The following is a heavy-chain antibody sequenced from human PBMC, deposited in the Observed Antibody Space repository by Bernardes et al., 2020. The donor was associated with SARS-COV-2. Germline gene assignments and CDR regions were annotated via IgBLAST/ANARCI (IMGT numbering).Heavy chain of an antibody. CDR1: GGSISSYY. Sequence: TLSLPSTVSGGSISSYYWSWIRQPPGKGLEWIGYIYYSGSTNYNPSLKSRVTISVDTSKNQFSLKLSSVTAADTAVYYCSRVGAMGMDVWGQGTTVTVSS. D-gene: IGHD1-26*01. J-gene: IGHJ6*02. V-gene: IGHV4-59*01. CDR2: IYYSGST. CDR3: SRVGAMGMDV.